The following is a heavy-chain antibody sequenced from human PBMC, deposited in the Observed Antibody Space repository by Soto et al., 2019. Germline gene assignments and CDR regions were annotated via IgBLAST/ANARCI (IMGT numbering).Heavy chain of an antibody. Sequence: QGQLVQSGAEVKKPGSSVKVSCKASGGTFSSYAISWVRQAPGQGLEWVGGIIPIFGTANYAQQFQGRVTITAGESTSTAYMELSSLRSEDTAVYYCARGPGAARRFSGCIHVWGQGTTVNVSS. CDR2: IIPIFGTA. D-gene: IGHD6-6*01. CDR3: ARGPGAARRFSGCIHV. CDR1: GGTFSSYA. J-gene: IGHJ6*02. V-gene: IGHV1-69*01.